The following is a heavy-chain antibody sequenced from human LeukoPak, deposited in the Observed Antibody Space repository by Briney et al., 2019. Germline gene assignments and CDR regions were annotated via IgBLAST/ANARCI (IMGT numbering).Heavy chain of an antibody. Sequence: GGSLRLSCAASGFTFSAYAMSWVRQAPGKGLEWVSTISTSGGNTYHADSVKGRFTISRDNSKNTLYLQMNSLRAEDTAVYYCAKDDSSGYGYYFDYWGQGTLVTVSS. CDR2: ISTSGGNT. CDR3: AKDDSSGYGYYFDY. V-gene: IGHV3-23*01. D-gene: IGHD3-22*01. CDR1: GFTFSAYA. J-gene: IGHJ4*02.